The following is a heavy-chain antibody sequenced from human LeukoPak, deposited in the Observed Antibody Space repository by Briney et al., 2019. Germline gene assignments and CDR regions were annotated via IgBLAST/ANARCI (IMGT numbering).Heavy chain of an antibody. CDR1: GFTFSSYA. Sequence: GGSLRLSCAASGFTFSSYAMSWVRQTPGKGLEWLSYISSSSGTIYSADSVKGRFTISRDNAKNSLYLQMNSLRAEDTAVYYCARRGWGGSGFDYWGQGTLVTVSS. V-gene: IGHV3-48*01. J-gene: IGHJ4*02. CDR2: ISSSSGTI. D-gene: IGHD3-16*01. CDR3: ARRGWGGSGFDY.